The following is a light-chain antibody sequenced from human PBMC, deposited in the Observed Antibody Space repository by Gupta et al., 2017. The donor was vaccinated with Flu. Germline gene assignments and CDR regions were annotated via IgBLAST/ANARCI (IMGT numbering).Light chain of an antibody. J-gene: IGLJ3*02. CDR1: ALANQY. V-gene: IGLV3-25*02. CDR2: KDT. CDR3: QSAVNGPGG. Sequence: SSDLTQPPSVSVSPGQAARITCSGDALANQYTSWYQQRPGQAPVRMIYKDTERPSGIPERFYASRSGTKVKLTISGVQAEDEADEYCQSAVNGPGGCGGG.